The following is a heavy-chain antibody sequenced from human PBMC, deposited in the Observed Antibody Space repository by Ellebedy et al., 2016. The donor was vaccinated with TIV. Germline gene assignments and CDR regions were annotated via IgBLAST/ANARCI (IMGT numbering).Heavy chain of an antibody. J-gene: IGHJ6*03. D-gene: IGHD6-13*01. Sequence: ASVKVSCXASGYTFTSYGISWVRQAPGQGLEWMGWISAYNGNTNYAQKLQGRVTMTTDTSTSTAYMELRSLRSDDTAVYYCARDSRYSSSPGYYYYYMDVWGKGTTVTVSS. CDR2: ISAYNGNT. V-gene: IGHV1-18*01. CDR3: ARDSRYSSSPGYYYYYMDV. CDR1: GYTFTSYG.